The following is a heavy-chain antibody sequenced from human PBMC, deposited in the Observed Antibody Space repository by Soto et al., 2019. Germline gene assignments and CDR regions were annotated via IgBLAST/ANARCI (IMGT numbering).Heavy chain of an antibody. D-gene: IGHD1-7*01. CDR2: IYHSGTT. J-gene: IGHJ4*02. CDR3: ARLVSNFWRYFDV. CDR1: GGSISSVGDS. Sequence: SETLSLTCAVSGGSISSVGDSWIWIRQPPGKGLEWIGNIYHSGTTYYNPSLRGRVTISVDRSKNLFSLKLSSVTAADKAVYYCARLVSNFWRYFDVWGQVTMVTVPS. V-gene: IGHV4-30-2*01.